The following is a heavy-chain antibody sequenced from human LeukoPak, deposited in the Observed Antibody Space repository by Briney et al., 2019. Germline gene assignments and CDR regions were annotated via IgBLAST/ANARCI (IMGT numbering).Heavy chain of an antibody. CDR3: ARDSSDY. V-gene: IGHV3-30-3*01. CDR2: ISYDGIKK. CDR1: GFTFSRYA. J-gene: IGHJ4*02. Sequence: PGPSLRLSCAVSGFTFSRYAMHWVREAPGKGLEWVAVISYDGIKKAGSVKGRFTISRDNSKNTLYLQTTSLRAEDTAVYYCARDSSDYWGQGTLVTVSS.